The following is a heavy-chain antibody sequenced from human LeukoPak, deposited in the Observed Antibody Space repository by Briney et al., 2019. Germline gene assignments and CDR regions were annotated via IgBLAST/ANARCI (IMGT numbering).Heavy chain of an antibody. CDR3: ATALDTAMAYDAFNI. V-gene: IGHV3-30*04. D-gene: IGHD5-18*01. J-gene: IGHJ3*02. CDR1: GFTFSSYA. CDR2: ISYDGSNK. Sequence: GRSPRLSCSASGFTFSSYAMHWVRQAPGKGLEWVAVISYDGSNKYYADSVKGRFTISRDNSKNTLYLQMNSLRAEDTAVYYCATALDTAMAYDAFNIWGQGTMVTVSS.